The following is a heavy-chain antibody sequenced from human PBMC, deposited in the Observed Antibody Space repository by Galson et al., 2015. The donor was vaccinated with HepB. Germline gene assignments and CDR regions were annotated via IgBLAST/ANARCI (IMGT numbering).Heavy chain of an antibody. D-gene: IGHD2-2*01. CDR2: ISYDGSNK. CDR3: AKDARASSGFDP. Sequence: SLRLSCAASGFTFSSYGMHWVRQAPGKGLEWVAVISYDGSNKYYADSVKGRFTISRDNSKNTLYLQMNSLRAEDTAVYYCAKDARASSGFDPWGQGTLVTVSS. V-gene: IGHV3-30*18. CDR1: GFTFSSYG. J-gene: IGHJ5*02.